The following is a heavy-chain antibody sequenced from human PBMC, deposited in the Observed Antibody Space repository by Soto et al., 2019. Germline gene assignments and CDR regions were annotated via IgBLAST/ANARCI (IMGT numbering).Heavy chain of an antibody. V-gene: IGHV1-18*01. CDR3: AMVDNYVTPTPQDV. CDR1: GYIFVNYS. Sequence: QVQLVQSGDEMKKPGASVRVSCKGSGYIFVNYSIAWVRQAPGQGLEWMGWISPYTGGTHSASKVQGTITMTTDTCTSTACMGLGRLTSDDTGVYYCAMVDNYVTPTPQDVWGQWATVSVSS. D-gene: IGHD3-16*01. J-gene: IGHJ6*02. CDR2: ISPYTGGT.